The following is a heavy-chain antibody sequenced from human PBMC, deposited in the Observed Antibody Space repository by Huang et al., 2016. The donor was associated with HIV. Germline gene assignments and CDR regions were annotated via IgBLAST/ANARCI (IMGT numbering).Heavy chain of an antibody. V-gene: IGHV4-34*02. D-gene: IGHD3-10*01. Sequence: QVQLQQWGAGLLKPSETLSLTCAVYGGTFTNDYWTWIRQSPGTALEWIGVISSPGTSNYNPTLGSRVTLLVDPSKNELSLKLTSVTAADTAVYLCARLPTAGSLMGSFFDLWGRGNQVTVSS. CDR1: GGTFTNDY. CDR2: ISSPGTS. CDR3: ARLPTAGSLMGSFFDL. J-gene: IGHJ4*01.